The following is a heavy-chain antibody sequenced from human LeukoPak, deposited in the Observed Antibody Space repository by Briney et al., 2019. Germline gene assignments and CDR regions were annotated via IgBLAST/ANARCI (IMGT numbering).Heavy chain of an antibody. CDR3: ARDRAVDSRSVGATFGY. CDR2: INPNSGGT. V-gene: IGHV1-2*02. CDR1: GGTFSSYA. J-gene: IGHJ4*02. Sequence: ASVKVSCKASGGTFSSYAISWVRQAPGQGLEWMGWINPNSGGTNYAQKFQGRVTMTRDTSISTAYMELSRLRSDDTAVYYCARDRAVDSRSVGATFGYWGQGTLVTVSS. D-gene: IGHD1-26*01.